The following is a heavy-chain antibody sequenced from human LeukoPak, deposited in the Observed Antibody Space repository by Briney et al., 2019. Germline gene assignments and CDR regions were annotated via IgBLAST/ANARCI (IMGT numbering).Heavy chain of an antibody. CDR3: ARDWAAYYYDSSAYYEGYY. V-gene: IGHV1-69*04. D-gene: IGHD3-22*01. CDR2: IIPILDIA. J-gene: IGHJ4*02. CDR1: GGSFSSYA. Sequence: SVKVSCKASGGSFSSYAINWVRQPPGQGLEWMGRIIPILDIANYAQKFQGRVTITAGKSTSTVYMELSSLRSEDTAVYYWARDWAAYYYDSSAYYEGYYWGQGTLVTVSS.